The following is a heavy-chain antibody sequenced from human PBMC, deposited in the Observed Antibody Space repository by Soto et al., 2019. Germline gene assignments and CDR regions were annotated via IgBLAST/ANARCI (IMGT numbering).Heavy chain of an antibody. Sequence: AASVKVSCKASGFTFSSSSVQWWRQARGQRLEWIGWIVVGSGNTNYAQKFQERVTITRDMSTSTAYMELSSLRSEDTAVYSCAAGAYDFWSGYSRFDYWGQGTLVTVSS. CDR1: GFTFSSSS. J-gene: IGHJ4*02. CDR3: AAGAYDFWSGYSRFDY. CDR2: IVVGSGNT. V-gene: IGHV1-58*01. D-gene: IGHD3-3*01.